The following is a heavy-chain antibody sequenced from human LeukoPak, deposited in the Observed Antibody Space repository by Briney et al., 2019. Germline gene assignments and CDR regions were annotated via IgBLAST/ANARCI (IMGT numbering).Heavy chain of an antibody. CDR1: GYTFTGYY. D-gene: IGHD4-17*01. CDR2: INPNSGGT. J-gene: IGHJ4*02. V-gene: IGHV1-2*02. Sequence: GASVKVSYKASGYTFTGYYMHWVRQAPGQGLEWMGWINPNSGGTNYAQKFQGRVTMTRDTSISTAYMELSRLRSDDTAVYYCAREAYDYGDDSREPNFDYWGQGTLVTVSS. CDR3: AREAYDYGDDSREPNFDY.